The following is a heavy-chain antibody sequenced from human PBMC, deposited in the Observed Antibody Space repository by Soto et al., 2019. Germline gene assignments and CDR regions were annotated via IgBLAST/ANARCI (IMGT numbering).Heavy chain of an antibody. Sequence: SETLSLTCTVSGGSISGYYWSWIRQPPGKGLEWIGYIYYSGSTNYNPSLKSRVTISVDTSKNQFSLKLSSVTAADTAVYYCASHCTNGVCYRYWGQGTLVTVSS. D-gene: IGHD2-8*01. CDR1: GGSISGYY. V-gene: IGHV4-59*01. CDR3: ASHCTNGVCYRY. CDR2: IYYSGST. J-gene: IGHJ4*02.